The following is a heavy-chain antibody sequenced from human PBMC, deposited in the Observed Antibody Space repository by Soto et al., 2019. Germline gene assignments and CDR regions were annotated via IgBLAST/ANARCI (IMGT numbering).Heavy chain of an antibody. J-gene: IGHJ4*02. CDR1: GFTLSTFD. CDR2: ISTSGSPI. V-gene: IGHV3-48*03. Sequence: EVQLVESGGGLVQPGGSLRLSCAASGFTLSTFDMNWFRQAPGKGLEWVSYISTSGSPIYYADSMKGRFTISRDNAKNSLFLQMNSLRAEDTAVYYCARYGSGEHYWGQGTLVTVSS. D-gene: IGHD6-19*01. CDR3: ARYGSGEHY.